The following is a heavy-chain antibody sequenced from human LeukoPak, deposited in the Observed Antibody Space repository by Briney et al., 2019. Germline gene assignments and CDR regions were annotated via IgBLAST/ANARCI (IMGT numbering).Heavy chain of an antibody. J-gene: IGHJ4*02. CDR3: ASGQSDYVWGRIGYYFDY. CDR2: INHSGST. CDR1: GGSFSGYY. Sequence: SETLSLTCAVYGGSFSGYYWSWIRQPPGKGLEWIGEINHSGSTNYNPSLKSRVTISVDTSKNQFSLKLSSVTAADTAVYYCASGQSDYVWGRIGYYFDYWGQGTLVTVSS. V-gene: IGHV4-34*01. D-gene: IGHD3-16*01.